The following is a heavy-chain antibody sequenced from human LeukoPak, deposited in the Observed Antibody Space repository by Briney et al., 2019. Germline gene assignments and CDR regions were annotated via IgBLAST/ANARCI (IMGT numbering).Heavy chain of an antibody. D-gene: IGHD1-26*01. CDR2: ISASGVMT. CDR3: AKDRSIGTYYTFDH. J-gene: IGHJ4*02. V-gene: IGHV3-23*01. CDR1: GFTFNNYV. Sequence: GGSLRLSCEASGFTFNNYVMTWVRQAPGKGLEWVSRISASGVMTYYADSVKGRFTVSRDNSKNSLYLQMSSLTAADTAVYYCAKDRSIGTYYTFDHWGQGTLVTVSS.